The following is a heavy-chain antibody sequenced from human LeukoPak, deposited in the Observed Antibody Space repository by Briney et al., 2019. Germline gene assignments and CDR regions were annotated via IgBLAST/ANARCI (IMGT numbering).Heavy chain of an antibody. V-gene: IGHV4-61*01. CDR2: IYYGGST. CDR3: AREHGGSYYYYGMDV. CDR1: GGSVSSGSYY. D-gene: IGHD1-26*01. J-gene: IGHJ6*02. Sequence: PSETLSLTCTVSGGSVSSGSYYWSWIRQPPGKGLEWIGYIYYGGSTNYNPSLKSRVTISVDTSKNQFSLKLSSVTAADTAVYYCAREHGGSYYYYGMDVWGQGTTVTVSS.